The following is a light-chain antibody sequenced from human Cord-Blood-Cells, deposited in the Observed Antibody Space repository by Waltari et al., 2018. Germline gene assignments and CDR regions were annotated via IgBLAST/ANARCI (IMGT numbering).Light chain of an antibody. CDR3: SSYTSSSTLV. CDR2: DVS. J-gene: IGLJ1*01. V-gene: IGLV2-14*01. Sequence: QSSLTPPASVSGSPGQSTPIPRTGTSTAVDGYNYVTWYQPDPGKAPKLMIYDVSNRPSGVSNRFSGSKSGNTASLTISGLQAEDEADYYCSSYTSSSTLVFGTGTKVTVL. CDR1: STAVDGYNY.